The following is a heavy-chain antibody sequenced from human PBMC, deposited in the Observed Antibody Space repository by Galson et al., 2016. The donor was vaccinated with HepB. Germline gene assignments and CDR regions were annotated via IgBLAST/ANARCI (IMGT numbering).Heavy chain of an antibody. CDR3: VKGVSGPD. CDR1: GFSFSKYA. CDR2: INGSGTYT. V-gene: IGHV3-64D*06. J-gene: IGHJ4*02. D-gene: IGHD5/OR15-5a*01. Sequence: SLRLSCAASGFSFSKYAMHWVRQAPGQGLEYVSAINGSGTYTYYADSVKGRFTISRDNSKNSLYLQMSSLRPEDTAVYYCVKGVSGPDWDQGTLVTVSS.